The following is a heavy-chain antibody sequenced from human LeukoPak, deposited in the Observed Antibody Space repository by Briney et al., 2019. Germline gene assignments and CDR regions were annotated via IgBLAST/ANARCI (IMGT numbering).Heavy chain of an antibody. Sequence: PGGSLRLSCAASGFTFSSYSMNWVRQAPGKGLEWVSYISSSSSTIYYADSVKGRFTISRDNAKNSLYLQMNSLRAEDTAVYYCARIPDSSGWYRSDYWGQGTLVTVSS. CDR3: ARIPDSSGWYRSDY. V-gene: IGHV3-48*04. CDR2: ISSSSSTI. CDR1: GFTFSSYS. D-gene: IGHD6-19*01. J-gene: IGHJ4*02.